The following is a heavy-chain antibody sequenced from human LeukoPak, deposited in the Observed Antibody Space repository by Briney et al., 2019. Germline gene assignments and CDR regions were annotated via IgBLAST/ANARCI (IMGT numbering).Heavy chain of an antibody. Sequence: PSETLSLTCTVSGDSISSGAYYWTWIRQLPGKALEWIGYINHSGDTYYNPSLRSRLSLSADTSQNQFSLRLTSVTAADTAVYYCARIGAQAAVVINLIHAFGIWGQGTMVAVSS. V-gene: IGHV4-31*03. J-gene: IGHJ3*02. CDR2: INHSGDT. CDR1: GDSISSGAYY. CDR3: ARIGAQAAVVINLIHAFGI. D-gene: IGHD3-22*01.